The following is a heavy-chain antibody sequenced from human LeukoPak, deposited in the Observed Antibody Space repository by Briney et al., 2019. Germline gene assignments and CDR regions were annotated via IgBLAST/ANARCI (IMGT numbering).Heavy chain of an antibody. CDR2: IYRTGST. Sequence: PSETLSLTCTVSGGSINSGSYYWSWIRQPAGKGLEWIGRIYRTGSTNYNPSLKSRVTISVDTSKNQFSLKLNSVTAADTAVYYCASLWERTAYWGQGTLVTVSS. CDR3: ASLWERTAY. CDR1: GGSINSGSYY. D-gene: IGHD1-26*01. V-gene: IGHV4-61*02. J-gene: IGHJ4*02.